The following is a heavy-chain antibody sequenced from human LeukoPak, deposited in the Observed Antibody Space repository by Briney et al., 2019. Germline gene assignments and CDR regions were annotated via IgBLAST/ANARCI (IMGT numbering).Heavy chain of an antibody. CDR2: INHSGST. CDR1: GGSFSGYY. J-gene: IGHJ3*02. Sequence: SETLSLTCAVYGGSFSGYYWSWIRQPPGKGLEWIGEINHSGSTNYNPSLKSRGTISVDTSKNQFSLKLSSVTAADTAVYYCARGLDGPDAFDIWGQGTMVTVSS. CDR3: ARGLDGPDAFDI. D-gene: IGHD4-17*01. V-gene: IGHV4-34*01.